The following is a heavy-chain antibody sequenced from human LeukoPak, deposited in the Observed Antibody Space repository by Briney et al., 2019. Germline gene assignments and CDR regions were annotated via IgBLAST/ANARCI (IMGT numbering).Heavy chain of an antibody. CDR3: ARDGQFGY. CDR1: GYTFTSYG. J-gene: IGHJ4*02. Sequence: ALVNISCKASGYTFTSYGISWVRQAPGQGFEWMGWISTYNGNTNYAQKFQGRVTMTTDTSTSTAYMEVRSLRSDDTAVYYCARDGQFGYWGQGTLVTVSS. CDR2: ISTYNGNT. V-gene: IGHV1-18*01.